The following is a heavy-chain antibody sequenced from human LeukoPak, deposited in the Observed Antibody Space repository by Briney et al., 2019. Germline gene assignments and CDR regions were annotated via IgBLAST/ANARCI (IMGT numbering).Heavy chain of an antibody. CDR1: GGSFSGYY. V-gene: IGHV4-34*01. Sequence: SENLSLTCAVYGGSFSGYYWSWIRQPPGKGLEWIGEINHSGSTNYNPSLKSRVTTSVDTSKNQFSLKLSSVTAADTAVYYCARVPNPYYYDSSGYLDYWGQGTLVTVSS. D-gene: IGHD3-22*01. CDR3: ARVPNPYYYDSSGYLDY. J-gene: IGHJ4*02. CDR2: INHSGST.